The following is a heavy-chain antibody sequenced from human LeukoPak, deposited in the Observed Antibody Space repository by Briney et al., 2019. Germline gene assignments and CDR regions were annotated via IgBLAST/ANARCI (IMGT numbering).Heavy chain of an antibody. CDR3: ARPSHYDSSGYSPYYFDY. CDR1: GFTFSSYA. D-gene: IGHD3-22*01. V-gene: IGHV3-30-3*01. CDR2: ISYDGSNK. J-gene: IGHJ4*02. Sequence: GGSLRLSCAASGFTFSSYAMHWVRQAPGKGLEWVAVISYDGSNKYYADSVKGRFTISRDNSKNTLYLQMNSLRAEDTAVYYCARPSHYDSSGYSPYYFDYWGQGTLVTVFS.